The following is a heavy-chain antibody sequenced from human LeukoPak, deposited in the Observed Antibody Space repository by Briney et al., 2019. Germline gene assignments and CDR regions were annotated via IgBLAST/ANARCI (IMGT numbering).Heavy chain of an antibody. CDR1: GFTFSSYW. CDR2: IKQDGSDK. Sequence: GGSLRLSCAASGFTFSSYWMTWVRQAPGKGLEWVANIKQDGSDKYYVDSVKGRFTMSRDNAKNSLFLQMNSLRAEDTAVYYCADKGGSYGGPDYWGQGTLVTVSS. V-gene: IGHV3-7*03. J-gene: IGHJ4*02. D-gene: IGHD1-26*01. CDR3: ADKGGSYGGPDY.